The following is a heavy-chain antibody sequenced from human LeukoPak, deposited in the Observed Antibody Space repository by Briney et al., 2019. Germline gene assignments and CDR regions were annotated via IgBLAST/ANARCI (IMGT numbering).Heavy chain of an antibody. Sequence: ASVKVSCKASGYTFTGYYMHWVRQAPGQGLEWMGWINPNSGDTNYAQKFQGRVTMTRDTSITTAYMELSRLRPDDTAVYYCARVKKLMPEFEFWGQGTLVTVS. CDR2: INPNSGDT. J-gene: IGHJ4*02. CDR3: ARVKKLMPEFEF. V-gene: IGHV1-2*02. D-gene: IGHD2-2*01. CDR1: GYTFTGYY.